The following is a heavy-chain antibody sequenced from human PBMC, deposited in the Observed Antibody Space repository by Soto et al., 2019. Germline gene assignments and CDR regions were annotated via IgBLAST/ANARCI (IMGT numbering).Heavy chain of an antibody. Sequence: QVRLVQSGAEVKKPGSSVKVSCKVSGGTFSKYSLSWVRQTPGQGLEWMGGITPFVDTSNYAQRFLGRVTITADKSTNTPFLEVRALKSEYTALYFCASTSISNGSSSYSRRYYGMDVWGQGTTVTVSS. J-gene: IGHJ6*02. V-gene: IGHV1-69*06. D-gene: IGHD1-26*01. CDR1: GGTFSKYS. CDR3: ASTSISNGSSSYSRRYYGMDV. CDR2: ITPFVDTS.